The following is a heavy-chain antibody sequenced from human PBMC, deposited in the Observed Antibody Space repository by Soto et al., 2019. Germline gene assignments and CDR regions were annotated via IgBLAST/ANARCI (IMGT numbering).Heavy chain of an antibody. CDR1: GGSFSGYY. CDR3: ARDSLGYCSGGSCYRYYYGMDV. V-gene: IGHV4-34*01. J-gene: IGHJ6*02. Sequence: SETLSLTCAVYGGSFSGYYWSWIRQPPGKGLEWIGEINHSGSTNYNPSLKSRVTISVDTSKNQFSLKLSSVTAADTAVYYCARDSLGYCSGGSCYRYYYGMDVWGQGTTLTVSS. CDR2: INHSGST. D-gene: IGHD2-15*01.